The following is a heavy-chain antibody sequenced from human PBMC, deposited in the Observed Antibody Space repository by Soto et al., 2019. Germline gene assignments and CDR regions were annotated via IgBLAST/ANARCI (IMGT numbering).Heavy chain of an antibody. V-gene: IGHV4-59*01. CDR2: IYYSGST. Sequence: SSETLSLTCTVSGGSISSYYWSWIRQPPGKGLEWIGYIYYSGSTNYNPSLKSRVTISVDTSKNQFSLKLSSVTAADTAVYYCASGVRGRWLQNPFDYWGQGTLVTVSS. CDR1: GGSISSYY. J-gene: IGHJ4*02. CDR3: ASGVRGRWLQNPFDY. D-gene: IGHD4-17*01.